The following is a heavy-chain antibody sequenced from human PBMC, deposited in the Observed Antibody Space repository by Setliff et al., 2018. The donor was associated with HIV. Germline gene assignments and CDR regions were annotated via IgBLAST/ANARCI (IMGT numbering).Heavy chain of an antibody. Sequence: LSLTCTVFGGSISSHYWSWIRQPAGKGLEWIGRIYTSGTTNYNPSLKSRVTMSVDTSKNQFSLKLSSMTAADTAVYYCARERIYVDYWGQGTLVTVSS. J-gene: IGHJ4*02. CDR1: GGSISSHY. CDR3: ARERIYVDY. CDR2: IYTSGTT. V-gene: IGHV4-4*07.